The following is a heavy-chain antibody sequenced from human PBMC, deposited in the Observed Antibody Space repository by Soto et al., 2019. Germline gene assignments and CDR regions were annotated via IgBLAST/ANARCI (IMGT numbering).Heavy chain of an antibody. D-gene: IGHD1-7*01. V-gene: IGHV4-59*01. J-gene: IGHJ6*02. Sequence: QVQLQESGPGLVKPSETLSLTCTVSGGSISSYYWSWIRQPPGKGLEWIGYIYYSGSTNYNPALKSRVTISVDTSKTQFSLKLSSVTAADTAVYYCAREGLTGPIALYYYYGMDVWGQGTTVTVSS. CDR1: GGSISSYY. CDR2: IYYSGST. CDR3: AREGLTGPIALYYYYGMDV.